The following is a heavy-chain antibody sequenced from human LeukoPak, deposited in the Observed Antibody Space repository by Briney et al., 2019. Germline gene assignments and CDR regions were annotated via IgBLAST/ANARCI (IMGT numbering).Heavy chain of an antibody. Sequence: SVKVSCKASGGTFLSYTISWVRQAPGQSLEWMGGIVPMFGSTNYARKFQARVTITADESTSTAYMELSSLRSEDTAVYFCARGGCGSCYRPSDAFDIWGQGTMVTVSS. J-gene: IGHJ3*02. V-gene: IGHV1-69*13. CDR2: IVPMFGST. CDR1: GGTFLSYT. D-gene: IGHD2-15*01. CDR3: ARGGCGSCYRPSDAFDI.